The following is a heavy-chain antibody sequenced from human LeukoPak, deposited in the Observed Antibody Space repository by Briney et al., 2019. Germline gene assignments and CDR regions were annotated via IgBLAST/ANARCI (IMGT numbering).Heavy chain of an antibody. Sequence: SETLSLTCTVSGGSISSGSYYWSWIRQPAGKGLEWIGRIYTSGSTNYNPSLKSRVTISVDTSKNQFSLKLSSVTAADTAVYYCARDPTVVYYYYYMDVWGKGTTVTVSS. J-gene: IGHJ6*03. CDR1: GGSISSGSYY. D-gene: IGHD4-11*01. CDR3: ARDPTVVYYYYYMDV. CDR2: IYTSGST. V-gene: IGHV4-61*02.